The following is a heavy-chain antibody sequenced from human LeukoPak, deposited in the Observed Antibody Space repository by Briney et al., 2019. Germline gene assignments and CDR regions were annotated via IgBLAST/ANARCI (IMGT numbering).Heavy chain of an antibody. CDR2: IRYDGSNK. J-gene: IGHJ4*02. CDR3: AKVGDPYGDYRFLDY. CDR1: GFTFSSYG. V-gene: IGHV3-30*02. D-gene: IGHD4-17*01. Sequence: PGGFLRLSCAASGFTFSSYGMHWVRQAPGKGLEWVAFIRYDGSNKYYADSVKGRFTISRDNSKNTLYLQMNSLRAEDTAVYYCAKVGDPYGDYRFLDYWGQGTLVTVSS.